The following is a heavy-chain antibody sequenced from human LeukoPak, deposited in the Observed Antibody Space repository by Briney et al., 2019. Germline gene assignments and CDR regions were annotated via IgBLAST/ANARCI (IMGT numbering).Heavy chain of an antibody. V-gene: IGHV4-30-4*07. CDR1: GGSISSGGYS. J-gene: IGHJ6*02. CDR3: ARDGRIAVAGFYYYYGMDV. D-gene: IGHD6-19*01. Sequence: SQTLSLTCAVSGGSISSGGYSWSWIRQPPGKGLEWIGYIYYGGSTNYNPSLKSRVTISVDTSKNQFSLKLSSVTAADTAMYYCARDGRIAVAGFYYYYGMDVWGQGTTVTVSS. CDR2: IYYGGST.